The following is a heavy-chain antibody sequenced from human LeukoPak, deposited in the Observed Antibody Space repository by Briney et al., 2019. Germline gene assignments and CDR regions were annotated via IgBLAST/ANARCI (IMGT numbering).Heavy chain of an antibody. CDR2: IYYSGST. Sequence: PSQTLSLTCTVSGGSISSGGYYWSWIRQHPGKGLEWIGYIYYSGSTYYNPSLKSRVTISVDTSKNQFSLKLSSVTAADTAVYYCARLTMVRGAPATVNWFDLWGRGSLVTVSS. CDR1: GGSISSGGYY. J-gene: IGHJ2*01. CDR3: ARLTMVRGAPATVNWFDL. V-gene: IGHV4-31*03. D-gene: IGHD3-10*01.